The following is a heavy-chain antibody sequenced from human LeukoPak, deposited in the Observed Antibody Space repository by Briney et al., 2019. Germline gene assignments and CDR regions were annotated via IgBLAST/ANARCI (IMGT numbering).Heavy chain of an antibody. CDR2: INHSGST. CDR3: ARGHPHYDFWSGYPPGWYFDL. V-gene: IGHV4-34*01. D-gene: IGHD3-3*01. CDR1: GESFSGYY. J-gene: IGHJ2*01. Sequence: SETLSLTCAVYGESFSGYYWSWIRQPPGKGLEWIGEINHSGSTNYNPSLKSRVTISVDTSKNQFSLKLSSVTAADTAVCYCARGHPHYDFWSGYPPGWYFDLWGRGTLVTVSS.